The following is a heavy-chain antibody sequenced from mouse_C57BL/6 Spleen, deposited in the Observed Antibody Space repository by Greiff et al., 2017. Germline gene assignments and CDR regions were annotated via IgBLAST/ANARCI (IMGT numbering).Heavy chain of an antibody. V-gene: IGHV5-6*01. CDR2: ISSGGSYT. CDR3: ARQDYYYGSSPAWFAY. Sequence: EVKLMESGGDLVKPGGSLKLSCAASGFNFSSYGMSWVRQTPDKRLEWVATISSGGSYTYYPDSVKGRFTISRDNAKNTLYLQMSSLKSEDTAMYYCARQDYYYGSSPAWFAYWGQGTLVTVSA. CDR1: GFNFSSYG. D-gene: IGHD1-1*01. J-gene: IGHJ3*01.